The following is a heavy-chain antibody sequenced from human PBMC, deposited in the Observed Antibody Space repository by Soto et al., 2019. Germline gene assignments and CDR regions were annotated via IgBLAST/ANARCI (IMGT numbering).Heavy chain of an antibody. Sequence: QVQLQQWGAGLLKPSETLSLTCAVYGGSFSGYYWSWIRQPPGKGLEWIGEINHSGSTNYNPSLKNRLTISVDTSKNQFSLKLSSVTAADTAVYYCARGPYDYGDSWHFDLWGRGTLVTVSS. CDR2: INHSGST. D-gene: IGHD4-17*01. J-gene: IGHJ2*01. V-gene: IGHV4-34*01. CDR3: ARGPYDYGDSWHFDL. CDR1: GGSFSGYY.